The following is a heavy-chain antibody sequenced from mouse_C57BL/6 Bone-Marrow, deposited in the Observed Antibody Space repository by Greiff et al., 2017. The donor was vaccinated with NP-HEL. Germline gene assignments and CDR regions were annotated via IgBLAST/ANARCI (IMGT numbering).Heavy chain of an antibody. CDR2: IWWNDNK. J-gene: IGHJ2*01. CDR1: GFSLSTSGMG. Sequence: QVTLKVSGPGILQPSQTLSLTCSFSGFSLSTSGMGVGWIHQPSGNGLEWLAHIWWNDNKYYNTALKRRLTISKDTSNNQVFLKIASVDTADTATYDCARMVTLLYYFDYWGQGTTLTVSS. D-gene: IGHD2-3*01. CDR3: ARMVTLLYYFDY. V-gene: IGHV8-11*01.